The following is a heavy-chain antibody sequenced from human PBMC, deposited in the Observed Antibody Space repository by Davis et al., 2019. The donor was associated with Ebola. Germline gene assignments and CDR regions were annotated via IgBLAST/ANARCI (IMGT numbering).Heavy chain of an antibody. V-gene: IGHV3-30*02. D-gene: IGHD2-15*01. CDR2: IPYDGSNK. J-gene: IGHJ6*02. CDR1: GFPFSSHG. CDR3: AKDRSPGFVVVASARRRTYYYGMDV. Sequence: GSPRPPRAALGFPFSSHGLPWVPQAPGTGLEWVAFIPYDGSNKYQADSVKGRFTISRDNSKNTLYLQMNSLRAEDTAVYYCAKDRSPGFVVVASARRRTYYYGMDVWGQGTTVTVSS.